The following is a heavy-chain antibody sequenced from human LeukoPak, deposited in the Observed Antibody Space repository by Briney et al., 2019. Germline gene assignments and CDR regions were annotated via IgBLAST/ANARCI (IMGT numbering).Heavy chain of an antibody. CDR1: GASITSYY. Sequence: SETLSLTCTVSGASITSYYWSWIRQPPGKGLEWIGYFYYSGGSNYNPSLKSRVTISVDTSNNQFSLKMTSVTAADTAVYFCARDRGSLGAFDYWGQGTLVTVSS. J-gene: IGHJ4*02. V-gene: IGHV4-59*01. CDR3: ARDRGSLGAFDY. D-gene: IGHD3-10*01. CDR2: FYYSGGS.